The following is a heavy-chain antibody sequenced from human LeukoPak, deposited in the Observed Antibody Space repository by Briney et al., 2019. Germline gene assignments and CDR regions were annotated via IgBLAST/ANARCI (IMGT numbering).Heavy chain of an antibody. CDR2: LYHSGST. CDR3: AVLVGATQH. V-gene: IGHV4-38-2*01. Sequence: SETLSLTCAVSGYSISSGYYWGWIRQPPGKGLEWIGSLYHSGSTYYNPSLKSRVTISVDTSKNQFSLMLSSVTAADTAVYYCAVLVGATQHWGQGTLVTVSS. D-gene: IGHD1-26*01. CDR1: GYSISSGYY. J-gene: IGHJ1*01.